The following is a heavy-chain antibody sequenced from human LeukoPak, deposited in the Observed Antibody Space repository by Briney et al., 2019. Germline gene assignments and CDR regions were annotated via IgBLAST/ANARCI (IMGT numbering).Heavy chain of an antibody. D-gene: IGHD3-3*01. V-gene: IGHV3-7*01. CDR3: ARSHYDFWSGFDVPYY. J-gene: IGHJ4*02. Sequence: GGSLRLSCAASGFTFSSYWMSWVRQAPGKGLEWVANIKQDGSEKYYVESVKGRFTISRDKAKNSLYLQINSLRAEDTAVYYAARSHYDFWSGFDVPYYWGQGTLVTVSS. CDR1: GFTFSSYW. CDR2: IKQDGSEK.